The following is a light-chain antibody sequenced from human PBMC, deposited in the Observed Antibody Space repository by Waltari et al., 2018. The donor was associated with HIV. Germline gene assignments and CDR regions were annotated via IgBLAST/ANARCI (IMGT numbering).Light chain of an antibody. Sequence: DIHVMQSPSSMSVSVGDNVSISCQASQFIGDKLAWYQMKPGEAPKLLIYSGSKLRSGVPSRFAASVSGPHFSLTITGLQREDFGTYFCQQASSFPHTFGGGT. CDR1: QFIGDK. J-gene: IGKJ4*01. CDR3: QQASSFPHT. V-gene: IGKV1D-12*01. CDR2: SGS.